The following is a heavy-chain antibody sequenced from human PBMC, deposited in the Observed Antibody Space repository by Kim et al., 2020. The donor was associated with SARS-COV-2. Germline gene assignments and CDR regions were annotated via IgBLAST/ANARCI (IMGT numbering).Heavy chain of an antibody. Sequence: GESLKISCKGSGYSFTSYWISWVRQMPGKGLEWMGRIDPSDSYTNYSPSFQGHVTISADKSISTAYLQWSSLKASDTAMYYCARHTGYCSSTSCPPRYYYYGMDVWGQGTTVTVSS. J-gene: IGHJ6*02. D-gene: IGHD2-2*01. CDR3: ARHTGYCSSTSCPPRYYYYGMDV. V-gene: IGHV5-10-1*01. CDR2: IDPSDSYT. CDR1: GYSFTSYW.